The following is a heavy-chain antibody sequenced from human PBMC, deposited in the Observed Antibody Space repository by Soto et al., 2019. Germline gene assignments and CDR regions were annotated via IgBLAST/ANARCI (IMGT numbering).Heavy chain of an antibody. J-gene: IGHJ6*02. Sequence: PGGSLRLSCAASGFTFSSYIMNWVRQAPGKGLEWVSSISSSSSYIYYADSVKGRFTISRDNAKNSLYLQMNSLRAEDTAVYYCVRVRSEYDSSGYYYYYYGMDVWGQGTTVTVSS. CDR2: ISSSSSYI. V-gene: IGHV3-21*01. D-gene: IGHD3-22*01. CDR3: VRVRSEYDSSGYYYYYYGMDV. CDR1: GFTFSSYI.